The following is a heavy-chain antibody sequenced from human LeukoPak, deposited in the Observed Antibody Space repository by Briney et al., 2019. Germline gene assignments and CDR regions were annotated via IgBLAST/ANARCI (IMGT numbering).Heavy chain of an antibody. D-gene: IGHD6-13*01. CDR3: ARRTYSTDQYYFDY. CDR2: ISHSGGST. V-gene: IGHV3-23*01. J-gene: IGHJ4*02. CDR1: GFTFSNYV. Sequence: GGSLRLSCAASGFTFSNYVMSWVRHAPGKGLAWVSVISHSGGSTYYADSVKGRFTISRDNSKNTLYLQMSSLRADDTAVYYCARRTYSTDQYYFDYWGQGTLVTVSS.